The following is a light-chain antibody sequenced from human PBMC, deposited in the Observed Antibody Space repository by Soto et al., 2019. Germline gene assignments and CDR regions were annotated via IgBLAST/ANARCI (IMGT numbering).Light chain of an antibody. J-gene: IGKJ2*01. CDR2: AAS. CDR1: QDVSNW. Sequence: DIQMTQSPSSVSASVGDTVTISCRASQDVSNWLAWYQQKPGKAPKLLFSAASSLQTGAPSRFSGSGAGTEFTLTTSSLQPEDFATYYGQQTDSFPYTFGLGTKLEIK. V-gene: IGKV1-12*01. CDR3: QQTDSFPYT.